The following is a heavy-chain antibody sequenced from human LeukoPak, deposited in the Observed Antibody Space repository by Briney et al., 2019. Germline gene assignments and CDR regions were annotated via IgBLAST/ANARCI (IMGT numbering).Heavy chain of an antibody. CDR2: IYYSGST. J-gene: IGHJ3*02. Sequence: SQTLSLTCTVSGGPISSGDYYWSWIRLPPGKGLEWFGYIYYSGSTYYNPSLKSRVTISVDTSKNQFSLKLSSVTAADTAVYYCARASPYYYDSSGPYDAFDIWGQGTMVTVSS. D-gene: IGHD3-22*01. V-gene: IGHV4-30-4*08. CDR3: ARASPYYYDSSGPYDAFDI. CDR1: GGPISSGDYY.